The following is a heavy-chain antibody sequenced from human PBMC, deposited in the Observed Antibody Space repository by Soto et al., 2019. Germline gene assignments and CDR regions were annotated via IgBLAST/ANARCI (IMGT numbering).Heavy chain of an antibody. D-gene: IGHD5-18*01. Sequence: PSETLSLTCTVSGGSIDSYYWSWIRQRPGKGLEWIGYIYHSGSTDYNPSLNSRVTISVATSKKQFSLNLTSVTAADTAVYYCATNADTATGYDYWGQGALVTVSS. V-gene: IGHV4-59*01. CDR3: ATNADTATGYDY. CDR1: GGSIDSYY. CDR2: IYHSGST. J-gene: IGHJ4*02.